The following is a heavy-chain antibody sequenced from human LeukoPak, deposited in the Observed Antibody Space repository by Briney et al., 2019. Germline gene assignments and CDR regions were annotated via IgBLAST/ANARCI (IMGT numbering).Heavy chain of an antibody. D-gene: IGHD3-22*01. CDR2: IKQDGSEK. CDR1: GFTFSSYW. Sequence: RSGGSLRLSCAASGFTFSSYWMSWVRQAPGKGLEWVANIKQDGSEKYYVDSVKGRFTISRDNAKNSLYLQMNILRAEDTAVYYCARDSSDDYDSSGYQDYWGQGTLVTVSS. J-gene: IGHJ4*02. CDR3: ARDSSDDYDSSGYQDY. V-gene: IGHV3-7*01.